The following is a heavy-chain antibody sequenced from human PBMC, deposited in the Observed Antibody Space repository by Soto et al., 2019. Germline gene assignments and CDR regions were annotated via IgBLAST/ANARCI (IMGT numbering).Heavy chain of an antibody. J-gene: IGHJ4*02. CDR2: ISGSGGST. D-gene: IGHD3-10*01. CDR1: GFTFSSYA. Sequence: EVQLLESGGGLVQPGGSLRLSCAASGFTFSSYAMSWVRQAPGKGLEWVSAISGSGGSTYYADSVKGRFTISRDNTKNTLYLQMNSLRAEDTAVYYCAPHLWFGELYYWGQGTLVTVSS. V-gene: IGHV3-23*01. CDR3: APHLWFGELYY.